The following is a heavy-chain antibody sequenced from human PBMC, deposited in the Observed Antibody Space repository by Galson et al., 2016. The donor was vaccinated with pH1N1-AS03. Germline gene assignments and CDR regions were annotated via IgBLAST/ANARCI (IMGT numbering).Heavy chain of an antibody. Sequence: SVKVSCKASEYIFTGFYVHWVRQAPGQGLEWMGWINTDSGVTNYAQKFEAWVTMTRDTSVSTAYMELYGLKSDDTAVYYCARDPRGPCTSATCATSYYFGIDVWGQGTTVIVSS. J-gene: IGHJ6*02. CDR2: INTDSGVT. CDR1: EYIFTGFY. CDR3: ARDPRGPCTSATCATSYYFGIDV. V-gene: IGHV1-2*04. D-gene: IGHD2-2*01.